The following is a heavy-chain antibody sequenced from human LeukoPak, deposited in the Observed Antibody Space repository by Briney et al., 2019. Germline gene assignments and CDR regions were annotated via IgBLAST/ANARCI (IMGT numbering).Heavy chain of an antibody. CDR1: GFTFSSYW. CDR3: ARGVLRYFDWLLSSGAFDI. J-gene: IGHJ3*02. Sequence: GGSLRLSCAASGFTFSSYWMSWVRQAPGKGLEWVANIKQDGSEKYYVDSVKGRFTISRDNAKNSLYLQMNSLRAEDTAVYYCARGVLRYFDWLLSSGAFDIWGQGTMVTVSS. V-gene: IGHV3-7*01. D-gene: IGHD3-9*01. CDR2: IKQDGSEK.